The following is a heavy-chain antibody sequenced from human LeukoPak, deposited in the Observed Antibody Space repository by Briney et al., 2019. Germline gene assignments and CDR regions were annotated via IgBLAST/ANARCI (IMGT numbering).Heavy chain of an antibody. CDR3: TTGPDDYDLYYFDY. CDR1: GSTFTNAW. Sequence: GGSLRLSCAASGSTFTNAWMSWVRPAPGKGLEWVGRIKSKTDGGTPDYAAPVKGRFTISRDDSKNTLYLQMNSLKTEDTAVYYCTTGPDDYDLYYFDYWGQGTLVTVSS. J-gene: IGHJ4*02. V-gene: IGHV3-15*01. D-gene: IGHD4-17*01. CDR2: IKSKTDGGTP.